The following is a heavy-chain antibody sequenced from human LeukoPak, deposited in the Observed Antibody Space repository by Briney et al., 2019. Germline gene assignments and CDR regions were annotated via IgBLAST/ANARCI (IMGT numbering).Heavy chain of an antibody. CDR1: GFTFSSYG. CDR2: ISSSSSYI. Sequence: PGGSLRLSCAASGFTFSSYGMNWVRQAPGKGLEWVSSISSSSSYIYYADSVKGRFTISRDNAKNSLYLQMNSLRAEDTAVYYCARVPVLEWFDYMDVWGKGTTVTVSS. CDR3: ARVPVLEWFDYMDV. D-gene: IGHD3-3*01. J-gene: IGHJ6*03. V-gene: IGHV3-21*01.